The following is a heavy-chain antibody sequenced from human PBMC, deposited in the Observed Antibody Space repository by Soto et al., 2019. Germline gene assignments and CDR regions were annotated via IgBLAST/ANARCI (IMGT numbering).Heavy chain of an antibody. CDR2: ISSSGATI. CDR1: GFTFSSYE. V-gene: IGHV3-48*03. Sequence: GGSLRLSCAASGFTFSSYEMNWVRQAPGKGLGRVSYISSSGATIYYADSVKGRFTVSRDNAKNSLYLQMNSLRAEDTAVYYCARDVLGASNYNHWGQGTLVTVSS. D-gene: IGHD4-4*01. J-gene: IGHJ5*02. CDR3: ARDVLGASNYNH.